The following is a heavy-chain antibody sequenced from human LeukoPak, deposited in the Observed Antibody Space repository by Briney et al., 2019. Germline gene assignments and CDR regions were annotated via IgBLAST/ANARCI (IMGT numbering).Heavy chain of an antibody. CDR1: GGSFSGYY. D-gene: IGHD3-22*01. CDR2: INHSGSS. Sequence: SETLSLTCAVYGGSFSGYYWSWIRQPPGKGLEWIGEINHSGSSKYNPSLKSRVTISVDTSKNQFSLKLSSVTAADTAVYYCARAGSYYDSSGYDDYWGQGTLVTVSS. V-gene: IGHV4-34*01. J-gene: IGHJ4*02. CDR3: ARAGSYYDSSGYDDY.